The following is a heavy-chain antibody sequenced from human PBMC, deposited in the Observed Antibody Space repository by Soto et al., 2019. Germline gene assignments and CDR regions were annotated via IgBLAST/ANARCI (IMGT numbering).Heavy chain of an antibody. D-gene: IGHD3-10*01. Sequence: GGSLRLSCAASGFTFSIYSMNWVRQAPGKGLEWVSYISSSSSTIYYADYVKGRFTISRDNAKNSLHLQMNSLRAEDTAVYYFATFYGSGSYFPDYYYYGMDVWGQGTTVTVSS. CDR2: ISSSSSTI. J-gene: IGHJ6*02. V-gene: IGHV3-48*01. CDR1: GFTFSIYS. CDR3: ATFYGSGSYFPDYYYYGMDV.